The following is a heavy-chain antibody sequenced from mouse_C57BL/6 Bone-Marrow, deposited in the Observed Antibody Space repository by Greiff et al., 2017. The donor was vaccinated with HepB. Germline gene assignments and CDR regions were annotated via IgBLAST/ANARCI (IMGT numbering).Heavy chain of an antibody. Sequence: ELKLMESGGGLVKPGGSLKLSCAASGFTFSDYGMHWVRQAPEKGLEWVAYISSGSSTIYYADTVKGRFTISRDNAKNTLFLQMTSLRSEDTAMYYCARGYYGSSDYWGQGTTLTVSS. D-gene: IGHD1-1*01. CDR1: GFTFSDYG. CDR3: ARGYYGSSDY. V-gene: IGHV5-17*01. CDR2: ISSGSSTI. J-gene: IGHJ2*01.